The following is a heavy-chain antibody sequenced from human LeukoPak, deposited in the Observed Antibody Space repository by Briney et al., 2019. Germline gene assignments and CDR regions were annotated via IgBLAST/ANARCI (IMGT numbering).Heavy chain of an antibody. D-gene: IGHD3-16*01. Sequence: SETLSLTCAVYGGSFSGYYWSWIRQPPGKGLEWIGEINHSGSTNYNPSLKSRVTISVDTSKNQFSLKLSSVTAADTAVYYCARAPGGYFDYWGQGTLVTVSS. J-gene: IGHJ4*02. CDR1: GGSFSGYY. CDR2: INHSGST. CDR3: ARAPGGYFDY. V-gene: IGHV4-34*01.